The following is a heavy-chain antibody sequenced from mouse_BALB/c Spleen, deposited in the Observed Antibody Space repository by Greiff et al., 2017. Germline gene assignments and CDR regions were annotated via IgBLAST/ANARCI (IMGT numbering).Heavy chain of an antibody. Sequence: VQLQQSGAELVRPGALVKLSCKASGFNIKDYYMHWVKQRPEQGLEWIGWIDPENGDTEYAPKFQGKATMTADTSSNTAYLQLSSLTSEDTAVYYCNAFITTTWFAYWGQGTLVTVSA. CDR2: IDPENGDT. CDR3: NAFITTTWFAY. D-gene: IGHD1-2*01. V-gene: IGHV14-4*02. CDR1: GFNIKDYY. J-gene: IGHJ3*01.